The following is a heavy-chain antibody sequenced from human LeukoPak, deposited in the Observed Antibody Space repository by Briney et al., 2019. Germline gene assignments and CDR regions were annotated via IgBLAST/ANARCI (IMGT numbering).Heavy chain of an antibody. V-gene: IGHV3-73*01. J-gene: IGHJ4*02. CDR1: GFTFSDSG. CDR3: TNYDDSSDLWGY. CDR2: MRSKTQNYVT. Sequence: GGSLKLSCAASGFTFSDSGMHWVRQAPGKGLEWVGRMRSKTQNYVTAYAASVKGRFTISRDDSKNTAFLQMNSLKTEDTAVYYCTNYDDSSDLWGYWGQGTLVTVSS. D-gene: IGHD3-22*01.